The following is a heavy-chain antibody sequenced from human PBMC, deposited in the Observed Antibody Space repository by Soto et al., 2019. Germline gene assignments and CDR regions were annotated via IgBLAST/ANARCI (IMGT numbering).Heavy chain of an antibody. D-gene: IGHD3-22*01. J-gene: IGHJ4*02. CDR1: GFLLSNYA. Sequence: QVQLVESGGGVVQPGRSLRLSCAASGFLLSNYAMHWVRQAPGKGLEWLGVISFDGSRTHYAGSMEGRFTISRDTSKNTLYLQMNRLRAEDTALYFWGREQNSGYYRTADYWGQGTRVTVSS. CDR3: GREQNSGYYRTADY. V-gene: IGHV3-30*14. CDR2: ISFDGSRT.